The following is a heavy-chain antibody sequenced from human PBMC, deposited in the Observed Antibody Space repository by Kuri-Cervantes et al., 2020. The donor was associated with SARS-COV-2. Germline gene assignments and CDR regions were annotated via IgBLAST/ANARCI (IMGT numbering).Heavy chain of an antibody. CDR2: INHSGST. D-gene: IGHD3-3*01. J-gene: IGHJ5*02. V-gene: IGHV4-34*01. CDR3: ARENGLRFLEWLMPRSWFDP. CDR1: GGSFSGYY. Sequence: GSLRLSCAVYGGSFSGYYWSWIRQPPGKGLEWIGEINHSGSTNYNPSLKSRVTISVDTSKNQFSLKLSSVTAADTAVYYCARENGLRFLEWLMPRSWFDPWGQGTLVTVSS.